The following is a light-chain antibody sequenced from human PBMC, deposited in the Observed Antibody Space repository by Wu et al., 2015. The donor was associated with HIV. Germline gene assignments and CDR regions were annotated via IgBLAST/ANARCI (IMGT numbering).Light chain of an antibody. Sequence: DIQMTQSPSSLSASVGDRVSITCQASQDITNSLNWYQQKSGKAPKLLIYDASNLETGVPSRFSGSGSGTYFTFTINSLQPEDIATYYSLQYENLPRTFGGGPGWRSN. CDR1: QDITNS. V-gene: IGKV1-33*01. J-gene: IGKJ4*01. CDR3: LQYENLPRT. CDR2: DAS.